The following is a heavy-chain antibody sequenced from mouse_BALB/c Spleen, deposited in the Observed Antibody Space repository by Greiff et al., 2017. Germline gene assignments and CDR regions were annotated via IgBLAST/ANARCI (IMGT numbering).Heavy chain of an antibody. CDR1: GYSFTSYY. CDR3: ARSSNYDYDRGYFDY. V-gene: IGHV1S135*01. Sequence: VHVKQSGPELMKPGASVKISCKASGYSFTSYYMHWVKQSHGKSLEWIGYIDPFNGGTSYNQKFKGKATLTVDKSSSTAYMHLSSLTSEDSAVYYCARSSNYDYDRGYFDYWGQGTTLTVSS. J-gene: IGHJ2*01. CDR2: IDPFNGGT. D-gene: IGHD2-4*01.